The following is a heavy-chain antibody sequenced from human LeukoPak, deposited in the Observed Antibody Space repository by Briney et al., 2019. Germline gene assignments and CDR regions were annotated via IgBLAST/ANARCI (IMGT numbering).Heavy chain of an antibody. D-gene: IGHD4-23*01. Sequence: PGGSLRLSCAASGFTVSSSYMSWVRQAPGKGPEWVSIIYSGGSTYYADSVKGRFTISRDNSKNTLYLQMNSLRAEDTAVYYCARATVVTPEVGSYYYYYGMDVWGQGTTVTVSS. CDR2: IYSGGST. CDR1: GFTVSSSY. CDR3: ARATVVTPEVGSYYYYYGMDV. V-gene: IGHV3-53*01. J-gene: IGHJ6*02.